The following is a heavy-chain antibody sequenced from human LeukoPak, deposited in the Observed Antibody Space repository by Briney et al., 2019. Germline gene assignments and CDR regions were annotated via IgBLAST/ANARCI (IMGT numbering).Heavy chain of an antibody. D-gene: IGHD1-7*01. J-gene: IGHJ6*03. CDR1: GYTFTSYG. CDR2: ISAYNGNT. Sequence: GASLKVSCKASGYTFTSYGISWVRQAPGQGLEWMGWISAYNGNTNYAQKLQGRVTMTTDTSTSTAYMELRSLRSDDTAVYYCAREGPLTGTTHSYYYYMDVWGKGTTVTVSS. CDR3: AREGPLTGTTHSYYYYMDV. V-gene: IGHV1-18*01.